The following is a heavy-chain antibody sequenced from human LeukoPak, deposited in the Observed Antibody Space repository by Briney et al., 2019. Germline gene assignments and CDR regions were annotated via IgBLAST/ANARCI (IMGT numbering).Heavy chain of an antibody. V-gene: IGHV1-18*04. Sequence: ASVKVSCKASGYTFTGYYMHWVRQAPGQGLEWMGWISAYNGNTNYAQKLQGRVTMTTDTSTSTAYMELRSLRSDDTVVYYCARSVYSSGGDYWGQGTLVTVSS. CDR2: ISAYNGNT. CDR1: GYTFTGYY. J-gene: IGHJ4*02. D-gene: IGHD6-19*01. CDR3: ARSVYSSGGDY.